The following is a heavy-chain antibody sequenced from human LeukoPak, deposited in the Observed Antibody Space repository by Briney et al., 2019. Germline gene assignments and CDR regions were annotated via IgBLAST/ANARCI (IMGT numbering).Heavy chain of an antibody. Sequence: GGSLRLSCAASGFTFSSYAMHWVRQAPGKGLEWVALMSYDGSTEYYADSVKGRFTISRDNSRNALYLQMNSLRAEDTAVYYCASRDGSYGYWGQGTLVTVSS. J-gene: IGHJ4*02. V-gene: IGHV3-30-3*01. CDR3: ASRDGSYGY. D-gene: IGHD1-26*01. CDR2: MSYDGSTE. CDR1: GFTFSSYA.